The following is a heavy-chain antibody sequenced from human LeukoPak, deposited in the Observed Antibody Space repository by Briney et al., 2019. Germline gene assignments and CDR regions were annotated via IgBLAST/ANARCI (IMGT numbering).Heavy chain of an antibody. V-gene: IGHV3-9*01. CDR1: GFTFDDYA. CDR3: AKVGTGVSNAFDI. D-gene: IGHD2-8*01. Sequence: PGGSLRLSCAASGFTFDDYAMHWVRQAPGKGLEWVSGISWNSDSIGYADSVKGRFTISRDNAKNSLYLQMNSLRAEDTALYYCAKVGTGVSNAFDIWGQGTMVTVSS. J-gene: IGHJ3*02. CDR2: ISWNSDSI.